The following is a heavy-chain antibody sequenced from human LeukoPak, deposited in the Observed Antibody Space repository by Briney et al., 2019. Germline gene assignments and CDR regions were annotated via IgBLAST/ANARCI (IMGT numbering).Heavy chain of an antibody. J-gene: IGHJ4*02. V-gene: IGHV3-7*03. CDR1: GFTFSSYW. CDR2: IKQDGSEK. CDR3: ARDSASGYDPPFGY. D-gene: IGHD5-12*01. Sequence: GGSLRLSCAASGFTFSSYWMSWVRQAPGKGLEWVANIKQDGSEKYYVDSVKGRFTISRDNAKNSLYLQMNSLGAEDTAVYYCARDSASGYDPPFGYWGQGTLVTVSS.